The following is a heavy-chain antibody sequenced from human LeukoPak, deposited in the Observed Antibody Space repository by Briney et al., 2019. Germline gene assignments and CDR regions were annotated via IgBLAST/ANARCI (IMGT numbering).Heavy chain of an antibody. Sequence: GGSLRLSCAASGFTVSSNYMSWVRQAPGKGLEWVSVIYSGGSTYYADSVKGRFTISRDNSKNTLYLQMNSLRAEDTAVYYCARHRNYYCDSSGYLEPWGQGTLVTVSS. J-gene: IGHJ5*02. CDR1: GFTVSSNY. V-gene: IGHV3-66*04. CDR3: ARHRNYYCDSSGYLEP. CDR2: IYSGGST. D-gene: IGHD3-22*01.